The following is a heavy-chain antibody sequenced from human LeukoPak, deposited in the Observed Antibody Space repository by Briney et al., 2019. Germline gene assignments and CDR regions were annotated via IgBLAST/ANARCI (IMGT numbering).Heavy chain of an antibody. V-gene: IGHV4-38-2*02. CDR2: FYPSGST. CDR3: ASPRDVAVVVGATAGYFDL. Sequence: KPSETLSLTCTVSGYSISSGYYWGWIQQPPGKRLEWIGSFYPSGSTFYNPSLKSRVTISVDTSKNQFSLKLNSVTAADTAVYYCASPRDVAVVVGATAGYFDLWGRGILVTVSS. D-gene: IGHD2-15*01. CDR1: GYSISSGYY. J-gene: IGHJ2*01.